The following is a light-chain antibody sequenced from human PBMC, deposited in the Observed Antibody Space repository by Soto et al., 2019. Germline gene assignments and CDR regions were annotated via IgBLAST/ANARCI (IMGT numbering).Light chain of an antibody. Sequence: QSVLTQPASVSGSPGQSITISCTGTSSDVGGYNYVSWYQQRPGKAPKLMIYDVSNRPSGVSSRFSASKSGNTASLTISGLQAEDEADYYCCSFTSTSTPYVFGTGTKVTVL. V-gene: IGLV2-14*01. CDR1: SSDVGGYNY. CDR3: CSFTSTSTPYV. J-gene: IGLJ1*01. CDR2: DVS.